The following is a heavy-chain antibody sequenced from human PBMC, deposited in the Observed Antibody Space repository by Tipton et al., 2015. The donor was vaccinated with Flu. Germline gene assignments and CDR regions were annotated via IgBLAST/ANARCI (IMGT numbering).Heavy chain of an antibody. Sequence: TLSLTCTVSGGSISTYSWSWIRQPPGKGLEWIGNIYYSGSTNYNPSLKSRVTISIDTSKNQFSLKLTSVTAADTAVYYCATAGAGGYDFIWGQGTLVTVSS. CDR3: ATAGAGGYDFI. CDR2: IYYSGST. CDR1: GGSISTYS. V-gene: IGHV4-59*12. D-gene: IGHD5-12*01. J-gene: IGHJ4*02.